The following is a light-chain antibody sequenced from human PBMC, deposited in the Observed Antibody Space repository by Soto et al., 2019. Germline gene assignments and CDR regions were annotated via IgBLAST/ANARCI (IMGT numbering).Light chain of an antibody. CDR3: QQLNSFPLT. J-gene: IGKJ4*01. CDR2: VAS. CDR1: QDFSNY. Sequence: DIPLTQSPSFLSASIGDRVTITCRASQDFSNYLAWYQQKPGKAPKLLMYVASTLQSGVPSRFSGSRSATEFTLTISSLQPEDFATYYCQQLNSFPLTFGGGTKVDIK. V-gene: IGKV1-9*01.